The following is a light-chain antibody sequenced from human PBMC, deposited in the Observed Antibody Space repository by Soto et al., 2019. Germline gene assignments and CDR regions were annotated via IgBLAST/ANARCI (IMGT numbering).Light chain of an antibody. CDR2: EVT. CDR1: SSDVGAYKY. CDR3: TSYVGNDIWV. Sequence: QSALTQPPSASGCPGQSVTISCTGTSSDVGAYKYVSWYQQYPGKAPKLMIYEVTKWPSGVPDRFSGSKSGNTASLTVSGLQAEDEADYYCTSYVGNDIWVFGGGTKVTVL. J-gene: IGLJ3*02. V-gene: IGLV2-8*01.